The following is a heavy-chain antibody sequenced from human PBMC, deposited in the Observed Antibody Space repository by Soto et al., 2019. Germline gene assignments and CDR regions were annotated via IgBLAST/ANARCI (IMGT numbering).Heavy chain of an antibody. CDR3: AREKDDYVWGSYRPSYYYYGMDV. Sequence: PGGSLRLSCAASGFTFSSYAMHWVRQAPGKGLEWVAVISYDGSNKYYADSVKGRFTISRDNSKNTLYLQMNSLRAEDTAVYYCAREKDDYVWGSYRPSYYYYGMDVWGQGTTVTVSS. J-gene: IGHJ6*02. CDR1: GFTFSSYA. V-gene: IGHV3-30-3*01. D-gene: IGHD3-16*02. CDR2: ISYDGSNK.